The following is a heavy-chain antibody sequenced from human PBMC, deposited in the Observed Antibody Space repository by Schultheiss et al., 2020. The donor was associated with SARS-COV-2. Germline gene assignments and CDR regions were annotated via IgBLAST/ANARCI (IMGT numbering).Heavy chain of an antibody. D-gene: IGHD4-17*01. CDR2: IYHSGST. V-gene: IGHV4-30-2*01. Sequence: SQTLSLTCAVSGGSISSGGYSWSWIRQPPGKGLEWIGYIYHSGSTYYNPSLKSRVTISVDRSKNQFSLKLSSVTAADTAVYYCARSSVTPVWYFDLWGRGTLVTVSS. CDR3: ARSSVTPVWYFDL. CDR1: GGSISSGGYS. J-gene: IGHJ2*01.